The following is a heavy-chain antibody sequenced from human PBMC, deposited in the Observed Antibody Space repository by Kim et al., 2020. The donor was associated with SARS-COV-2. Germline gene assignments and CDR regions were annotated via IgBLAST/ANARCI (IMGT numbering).Heavy chain of an antibody. Sequence: TSNATEFQGRDTMTRDTSTSTVSMELSSLRSEDTAVYYCARLGPETPFDYWGQGTLVTVSS. CDR2: T. J-gene: IGHJ4*02. V-gene: IGHV1-46*01. D-gene: IGHD1-26*01. CDR3: ARLGPETPFDY.